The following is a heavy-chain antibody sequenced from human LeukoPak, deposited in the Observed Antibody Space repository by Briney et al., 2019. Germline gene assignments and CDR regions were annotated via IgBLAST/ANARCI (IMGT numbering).Heavy chain of an antibody. Sequence: ASVKVPCKASGYTLTGYYMHWVRQAPGQGLECMGWINPNSGGTNYAQKFQGRVTMTTDTSTSTAYMELRSLRSDDTAVYYCARGPGGRSGYYPLEDYYYYQYMDVWGKGTTVTVSS. CDR3: ARGPGGRSGYYPLEDYYYYQYMDV. CDR1: GYTLTGYY. CDR2: INPNSGGT. V-gene: IGHV1-2*02. J-gene: IGHJ6*03. D-gene: IGHD3-22*01.